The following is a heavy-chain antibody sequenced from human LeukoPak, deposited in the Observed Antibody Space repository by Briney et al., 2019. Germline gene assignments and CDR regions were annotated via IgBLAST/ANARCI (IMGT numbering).Heavy chain of an antibody. CDR3: SWSGEAD. V-gene: IGHV3-7*01. CDR2: IKEDGSER. D-gene: IGHD1-26*01. J-gene: IGHJ4*02. Sequence: GGSLRLSCAASEFSPISHWMTWVRRAPGKGLEWVADIKEDGSERYYVDSVKGRFTISRDKAKNSVFLQMNGLRAEDTAVYYCSWSGEADWGQGTLVTVSS. CDR1: EFSPISHW.